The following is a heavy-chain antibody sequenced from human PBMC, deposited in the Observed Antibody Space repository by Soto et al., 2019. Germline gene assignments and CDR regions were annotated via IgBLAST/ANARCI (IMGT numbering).Heavy chain of an antibody. CDR3: ARSQSVGRLYYYYGMDV. CDR1: GFTFSSYW. V-gene: IGHV3-74*01. Sequence: LRLSCAASGFTFSSYWMHWVRQAPGKGLVWVSRINSDGSSTSYADSVKGRFTISRDNAKNTLYLQMNSLRAEDTAVYYCARSQSVGRLYYYYGMDVWGQGTTVTAP. CDR2: INSDGSST. J-gene: IGHJ6*02.